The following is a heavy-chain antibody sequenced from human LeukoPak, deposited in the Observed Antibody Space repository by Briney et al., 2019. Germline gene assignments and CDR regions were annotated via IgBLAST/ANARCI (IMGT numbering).Heavy chain of an antibody. CDR3: ARTDRLPSRRSLGELSL. D-gene: IGHD3-16*02. CDR2: INPNSGGT. CDR1: GYTFTGYY. J-gene: IGHJ4*02. Sequence: ASVKVSCKASGYTFTGYYMHWVRQAPGQGLEWMGWINPNSGGTNYAQKFQGRVTMTRDTSISTAYMELSRLRSDDTAVYYCARTDRLPSRRSLGELSLWGQGTLVTVSS. V-gene: IGHV1-2*02.